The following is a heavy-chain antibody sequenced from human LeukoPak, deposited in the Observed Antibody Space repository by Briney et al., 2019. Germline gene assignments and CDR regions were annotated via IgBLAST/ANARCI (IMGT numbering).Heavy chain of an antibody. V-gene: IGHV4-34*01. J-gene: IGHJ6*03. CDR2: INHSGST. Sequence: SETLSLTCAVYGGSFSGYYWSWIRQPPGKGLEWIGEINHSGSTNYNPSLKSRVTISVDTSKNQFSLKLSSVTAADTAVYYCARDYGDNRVYYYYYYYMDVWGKGTTVTVSS. CDR3: ARDYGDNRVYYYYYYYMDV. D-gene: IGHD4-17*01. CDR1: GGSFSGYY.